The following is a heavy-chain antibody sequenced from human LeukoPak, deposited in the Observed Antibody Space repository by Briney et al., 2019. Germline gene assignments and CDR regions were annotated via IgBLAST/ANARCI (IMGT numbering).Heavy chain of an antibody. V-gene: IGHV1-24*01. Sequence: ASVKVSCKVSGYTLTELSMHWVRQAPGKGLEWMGGFDPEDGETIYAQKFQGSVTMTEDTSTDTAYMELSSLRSEDTAVYYCATGFYSTNIVGAPVSFDYWGQGTLVTVSS. CDR1: GYTLTELS. CDR3: ATGFYSTNIVGAPVSFDY. CDR2: FDPEDGET. J-gene: IGHJ4*02. D-gene: IGHD1-26*01.